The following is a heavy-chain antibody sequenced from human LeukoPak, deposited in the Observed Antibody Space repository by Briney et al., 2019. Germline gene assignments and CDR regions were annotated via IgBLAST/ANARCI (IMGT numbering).Heavy chain of an antibody. CDR3: ARGGYNDLDY. D-gene: IGHD5-24*01. CDR1: GGSVSSGSYY. CDR2: ISTSGSA. J-gene: IGHJ4*02. Sequence: PSETLSLTCTVSGGSVSSGSYYWGWIRQPPGKGLEWIGRISTSGSARYNPSLTSRVTMSVDMSKSQFSLNLNSVTAADTAVYYCARGGYNDLDYWGQGTLVTVSS. V-gene: IGHV4-39*07.